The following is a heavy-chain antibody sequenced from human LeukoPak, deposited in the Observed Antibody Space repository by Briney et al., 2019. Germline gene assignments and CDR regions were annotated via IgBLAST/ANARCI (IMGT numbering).Heavy chain of an antibody. V-gene: IGHV3-74*01. J-gene: IGHJ4*02. Sequence: GGSLRLSCAAYGFTFSSYWMHWVRQPPGKGPVWVSRINSDGTTTSYADSVKGRFTVSRDNAKNTLYLQMNSLRAEDTAVYYCARVGSGGNCNWGQGTLVTVSS. D-gene: IGHD2-15*01. CDR3: ARVGSGGNCN. CDR1: GFTFSSYW. CDR2: INSDGTTT.